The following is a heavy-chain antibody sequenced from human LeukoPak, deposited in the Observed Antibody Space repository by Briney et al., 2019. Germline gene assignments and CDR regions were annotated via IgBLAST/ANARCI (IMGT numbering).Heavy chain of an antibody. CDR2: IYYSGST. CDR3: ARGGGIAARYSSGWYSR. CDR1: GGSISSYY. D-gene: IGHD6-19*01. V-gene: IGHV4-59*12. J-gene: IGHJ4*02. Sequence: SETLSLTCTVSGGSISSYYWSWIRQPPGKGLEWIGYIYYSGSTNYNPSLKSRVTISVDTSKNQFSLKLSSVTAADTAVYYCARGGGIAARYSSGWYSRWGQGTLVTVSS.